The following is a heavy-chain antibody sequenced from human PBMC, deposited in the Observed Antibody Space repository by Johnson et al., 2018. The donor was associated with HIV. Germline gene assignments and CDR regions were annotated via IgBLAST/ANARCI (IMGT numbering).Heavy chain of an antibody. V-gene: IGHV3-33*08. D-gene: IGHD1-7*01. CDR1: GFTFNSYW. Sequence: QVQLVESGGGLVQPGGSLRLSCAASGFTFNSYWMSWVRQAPGKGLEWVAVIWYDGSNTYYADSVKGRFTISRDNSKNTLYLQMNSLRAEDTAVYYCARARDWNYGDIWGQGTMVTVSS. J-gene: IGHJ3*02. CDR3: ARARDWNYGDI. CDR2: IWYDGSNT.